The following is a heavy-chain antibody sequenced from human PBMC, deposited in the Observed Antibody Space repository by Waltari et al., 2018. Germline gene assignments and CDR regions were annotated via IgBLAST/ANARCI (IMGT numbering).Heavy chain of an antibody. CDR1: GYTFNAYA. D-gene: IGHD1-20*01. CDR2: ISAYNGDT. Sequence: QVQLVQSGAEVKQPGASVKVSCKASGYTFNAYALSWVRQAPGQGLEWMGWISAYNGDTNYAQKLQGRVTMTTDTSTNTAYMELKNLRSDDTAVYYCAREYNYFDFWGQGSLVTVSS. V-gene: IGHV1-18*01. CDR3: AREYNYFDF. J-gene: IGHJ4*02.